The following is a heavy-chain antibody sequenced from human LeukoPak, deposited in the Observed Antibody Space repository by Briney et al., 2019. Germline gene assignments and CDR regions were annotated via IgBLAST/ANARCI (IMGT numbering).Heavy chain of an antibody. D-gene: IGHD4-17*01. CDR3: ATMFYGDYYFDY. J-gene: IGHJ4*02. V-gene: IGHV1-24*01. CDR1: GYTLTELS. CDR2: FDPEDGET. Sequence: ASVKVSCKVSGYTLTELSMHWVRQAPGKGLEWMGGFDPEDGETIYAQKFQGRVTMTEDTSTDTAYMELSSLRSEDTAVYYCATMFYGDYYFDYWGQGTLVTVSS.